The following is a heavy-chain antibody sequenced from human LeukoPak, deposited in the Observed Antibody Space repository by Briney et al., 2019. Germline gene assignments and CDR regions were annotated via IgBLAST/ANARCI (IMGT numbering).Heavy chain of an antibody. CDR2: TYYRSQWYN. CDR1: GDSVSNNSAA. D-gene: IGHD5-18*01. V-gene: IGHV6-1*01. J-gene: IGHJ4*02. CDR3: ARTNTAIITYDY. Sequence: SRTLSLTCAISGDSVSNNSAAWNWIRQSPSRGLEWLGRTYYRSQWYNDYAVSVKSRITINPDTSKNQFSLQLNSVTPDDTAVYYCARTNTAIITYDYWGQGTLVTVSS.